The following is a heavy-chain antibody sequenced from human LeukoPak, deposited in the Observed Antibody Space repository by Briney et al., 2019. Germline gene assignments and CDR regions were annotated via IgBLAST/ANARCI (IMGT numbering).Heavy chain of an antibody. V-gene: IGHV3-23*01. J-gene: IGHJ4*02. CDR1: GFIFSSFA. D-gene: IGHD2-2*01. Sequence: GGSLRLSCAASGFIFSSFAMSWVRQAPGKGLEWVSAISSGGSTYYADSVKGRFTISRDNSKYTLYLQMNSLRAEDTAVYYCATRPIVVPAANPDRFIDYWGQGTLVTVSS. CDR3: ATRPIVVPAANPDRFIDY. CDR2: ISSGGST.